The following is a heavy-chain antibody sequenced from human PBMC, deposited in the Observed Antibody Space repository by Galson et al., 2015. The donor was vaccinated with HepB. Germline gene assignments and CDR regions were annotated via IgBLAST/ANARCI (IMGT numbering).Heavy chain of an antibody. CDR1: GFTFSSYS. CDR3: ARDLVVAPSTIDY. V-gene: IGHV3-21*01. Sequence: LRLSCAASGFTFSSYSMNWVRQAPGKGLEWVSSISSSSSYIYYADSVKGRFTISRDNAKNSLYLQMNSLRAEDTAVYYCARDLVVAPSTIDYWGQGTLVTVSS. J-gene: IGHJ4*02. CDR2: ISSSSSYI. D-gene: IGHD2-15*01.